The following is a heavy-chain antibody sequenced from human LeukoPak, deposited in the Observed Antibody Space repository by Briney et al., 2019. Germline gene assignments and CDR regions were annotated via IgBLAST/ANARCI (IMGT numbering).Heavy chain of an antibody. Sequence: ASVKVSCKASGGTFSSYAISWVRQAPEQGLEWMGGIIPIFGTANYAQKFQGRVTITTDESTSTAYMELSSLRSEDTAVYYRASQGGRFDYWGQGTLVTVSS. J-gene: IGHJ4*02. CDR2: IIPIFGTA. CDR3: ASQGGRFDY. D-gene: IGHD2-15*01. V-gene: IGHV1-69*05. CDR1: GGTFSSYA.